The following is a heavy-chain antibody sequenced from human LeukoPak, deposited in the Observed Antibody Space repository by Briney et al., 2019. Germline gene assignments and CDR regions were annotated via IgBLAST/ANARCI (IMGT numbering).Heavy chain of an antibody. Sequence: GRSLRLSCAASGFTFSSYGMHWVRQAPGKGLEWVAVISYDGSNKYYADSVKGRFTISRDNSKNTLYLQMNSLRAEDTAVYYCAKDFFSYYYGSGGSPGWFDPWGQGTLVTVSS. J-gene: IGHJ5*02. D-gene: IGHD3-10*01. V-gene: IGHV3-30*18. CDR1: GFTFSSYG. CDR3: AKDFFSYYYGSGGSPGWFDP. CDR2: ISYDGSNK.